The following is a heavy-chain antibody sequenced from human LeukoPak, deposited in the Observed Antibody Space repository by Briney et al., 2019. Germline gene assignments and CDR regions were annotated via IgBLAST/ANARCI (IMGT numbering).Heavy chain of an antibody. V-gene: IGHV4-59*01. CDR3: ARGYSYGYGWFDP. CDR1: GGSISSYY. Sequence: SETLSLTCTVSGGSISSYYWSWIRQPPGKGLECIGYIYYSGSTNYNPSLKGRVTISVDTSKNQFSLKLSSVTAADTAVYYCARGYSYGYGWFDPWGQGTLVTVSS. J-gene: IGHJ5*02. CDR2: IYYSGST. D-gene: IGHD5-18*01.